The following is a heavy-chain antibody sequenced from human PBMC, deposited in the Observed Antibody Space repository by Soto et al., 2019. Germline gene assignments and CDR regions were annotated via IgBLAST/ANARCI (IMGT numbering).Heavy chain of an antibody. V-gene: IGHV4-4*02. Sequence: SETLSLTCAVSGGSISSSNWWSRVRQPPGKGLEWIGEIYHSGSTNYNPSLKSRVTISVDKSKNQFSLKLSSVTAADTAVYYCARLREYSSSWYAEYYFDYWGQGTLVTVSS. CDR2: IYHSGST. CDR3: ARLREYSSSWYAEYYFDY. D-gene: IGHD6-13*01. CDR1: GGSISSSNW. J-gene: IGHJ4*02.